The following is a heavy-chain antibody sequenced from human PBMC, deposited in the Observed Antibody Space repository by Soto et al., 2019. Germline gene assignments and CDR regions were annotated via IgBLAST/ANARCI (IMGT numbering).Heavy chain of an antibody. J-gene: IGHJ3*02. CDR1: GGSISSYY. V-gene: IGHV4-59*01. CDR2: IYYSGST. Sequence: QVQLQESGPGLVKPSETLSLTCTVSGGSISSYYWSWIRQPPGKGLEWIGQIYYSGSTNYNPSLKSIVTIAVDTSKNLFSLKLSSVTAVDTAVYYCARQQWLVLNAFDIWGQGTMVTVSS. CDR3: ARQQWLVLNAFDI. D-gene: IGHD6-19*01.